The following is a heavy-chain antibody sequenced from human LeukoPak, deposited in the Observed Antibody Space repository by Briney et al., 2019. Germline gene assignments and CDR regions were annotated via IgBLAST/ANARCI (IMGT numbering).Heavy chain of an antibody. Sequence: GGSLRLSCAASGFTFSSYEMNWVRQAPGKGLEWVSYISSSGSTIYYADSVKGRFTTSRDNAKNSLYLQMNSLTAEDTALYYCAKVRSPADRAAAFDFWGQGTMVTVSS. CDR2: ISSSGSTI. V-gene: IGHV3-48*03. CDR1: GFTFSSYE. D-gene: IGHD1-14*01. J-gene: IGHJ3*01. CDR3: AKVRSPADRAAAFDF.